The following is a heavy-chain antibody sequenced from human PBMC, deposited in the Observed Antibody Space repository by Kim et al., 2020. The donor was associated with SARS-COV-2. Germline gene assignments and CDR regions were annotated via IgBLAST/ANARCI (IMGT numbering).Heavy chain of an antibody. D-gene: IGHD3-22*01. CDR1: GFTFSSYG. Sequence: LSLTCAASGFTFSSYGMHWVRQAPGKGLEWVAVISYDGSNKYYADSVKGRFTISRDNSKNTLYLQMNSLRAEDTAVYYCAKDEAYYYDSSGYYPTDYYYYGMDVWGQGTTVTVSS. CDR2: ISYDGSNK. CDR3: AKDEAYYYDSSGYYPTDYYYYGMDV. J-gene: IGHJ6*02. V-gene: IGHV3-30*18.